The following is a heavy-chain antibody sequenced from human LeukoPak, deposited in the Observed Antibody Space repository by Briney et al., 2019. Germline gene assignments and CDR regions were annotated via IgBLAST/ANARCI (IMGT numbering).Heavy chain of an antibody. CDR2: INPNSGGT. J-gene: IGHJ4*02. D-gene: IGHD2-2*01. Sequence: ASVKVSCKASGYTFTSYHINWVRQAPGQGLEWMGWINPNSGGTNYAQKFQGRVTMTRDTSISTAYMELSRLRSDDTAVYYCASTLVVPAAFDYWGQGTLVTVSS. CDR1: GYTFTSYH. CDR3: ASTLVVPAAFDY. V-gene: IGHV1-2*02.